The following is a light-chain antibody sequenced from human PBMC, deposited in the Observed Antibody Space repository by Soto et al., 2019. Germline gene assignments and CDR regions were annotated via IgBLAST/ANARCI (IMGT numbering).Light chain of an antibody. CDR2: AAS. Sequence: DIQMTQSPSSLSASVGDRVTITCRASQSISSYLNWYQQKPGKAPKLLIYAASSLQSGVPSRFSGSGSGTDFTLTISSLQPEDFATYYCQQSYSNPPITLRQGTRLEIK. V-gene: IGKV1-39*01. J-gene: IGKJ5*01. CDR3: QQSYSNPPIT. CDR1: QSISSY.